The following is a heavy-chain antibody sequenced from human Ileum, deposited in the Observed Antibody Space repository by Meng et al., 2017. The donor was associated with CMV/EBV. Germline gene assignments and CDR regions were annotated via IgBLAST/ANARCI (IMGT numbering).Heavy chain of an antibody. V-gene: IGHV3-13*01. CDR1: GFTFRTYD. CDR3: ARVLMVAFDY. D-gene: IGHD2-15*01. J-gene: IGHJ4*02. Sequence: GGSLRLSCAASGFTFRTYDMHWVRQVRGKPLEWVAGVTSDGDTYHARSVKGRFAISRDVAKNSLFLEMSSLRAGDTAVYYCARVLMVAFDYWGQGTLVTVSS. CDR2: VTSDGDT.